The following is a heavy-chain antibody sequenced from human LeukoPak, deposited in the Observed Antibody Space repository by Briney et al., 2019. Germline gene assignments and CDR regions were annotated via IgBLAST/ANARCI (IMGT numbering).Heavy chain of an antibody. D-gene: IGHD2-21*02. Sequence: PSETLSLTCTDYGKSFSGYYWTCIRQSPGKGLEWIGEINHSGSTNYNPSLKSRVSISIDTSKNHLSLKLSSVTAADTAVYYCARGRVSVTGYYFAMDVWGQGTTVTVSS. CDR1: GKSFSGYY. CDR2: INHSGST. J-gene: IGHJ6*02. CDR3: ARGRVSVTGYYFAMDV. V-gene: IGHV4-34*01.